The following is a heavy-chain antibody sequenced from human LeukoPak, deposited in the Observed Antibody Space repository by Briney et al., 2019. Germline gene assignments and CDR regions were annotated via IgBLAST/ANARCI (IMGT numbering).Heavy chain of an antibody. CDR2: IRARAGST. J-gene: IGHJ4*02. CDR1: GFTFADYA. Sequence: GGSLRLSCAASGFTFADYAMNWFRQAPGKGLEWVSAIRARAGSTYYGDSVKGRFAVSRDNSKNTLYLQMNSLRAEDTAVYYCAKDPHSFLSPVVVDFDQWGQGTLVIDSS. D-gene: IGHD2-15*01. CDR3: AKDPHSFLSPVVVDFDQ. V-gene: IGHV3-23*01.